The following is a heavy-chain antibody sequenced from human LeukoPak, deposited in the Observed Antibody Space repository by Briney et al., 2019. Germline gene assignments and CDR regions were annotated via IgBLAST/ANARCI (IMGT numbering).Heavy chain of an antibody. Sequence: ASVKVSCKASGYTFTSYDINWVRLATGQGLEWMGWMNPNSGNTGYAQKFQGRVTMTRNTSISTAYMELSSLRSEDTAVYYCARRSYYYGSGSYFALDIWGQGTMVTVSS. CDR3: ARRSYYYGSGSYFALDI. V-gene: IGHV1-8*01. J-gene: IGHJ3*02. D-gene: IGHD3-10*01. CDR2: MNPNSGNT. CDR1: GYTFTSYD.